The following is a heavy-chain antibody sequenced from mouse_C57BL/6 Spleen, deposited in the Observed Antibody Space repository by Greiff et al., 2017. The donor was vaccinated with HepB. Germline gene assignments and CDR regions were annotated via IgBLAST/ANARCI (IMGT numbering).Heavy chain of an antibody. CDR2: IHPNSGST. D-gene: IGHD3-2*02. CDR1: GYTFTSYW. Sequence: QVQLQQPGAELVKPGASVKLSCKASGYTFTSYWMHWVKQRPGQGLEWIGMIHPNSGSTNYNEKFKSKATLTVDKSSSTAYMQLSSLTSEDSAIYYCARLAQATPYFDDWGQGTTLTVSS. CDR3: ARLAQATPYFDD. V-gene: IGHV1-64*01. J-gene: IGHJ2*01.